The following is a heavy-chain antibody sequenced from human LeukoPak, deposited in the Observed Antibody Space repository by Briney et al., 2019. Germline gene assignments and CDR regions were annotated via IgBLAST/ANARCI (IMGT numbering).Heavy chain of an antibody. Sequence: GAAVKVSSKASGYTFTNAGISSVRQGPGPGLEWMGWINTYNGNTNYAQKFQGTVTMTTDTSTSTAYMELRSLRYDDTAVYYCARNSARDVAGRQFLPGVLSLLSQCDNCFDPWGQGTLLSVS. CDR2: INTYNGNT. V-gene: IGHV1-18*01. CDR1: GYTFTNAG. D-gene: IGHD7-27*01. J-gene: IGHJ5*02. CDR3: ARNSARDVAGRQFLPGVLSLLSQCDNCFDP.